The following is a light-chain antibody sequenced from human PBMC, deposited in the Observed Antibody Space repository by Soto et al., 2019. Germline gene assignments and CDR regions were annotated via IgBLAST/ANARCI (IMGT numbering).Light chain of an antibody. Sequence: ERVMTQSPGTLSFAPGERGXLXXXASQSVSNNYLAWYQQKPGQAPRLLIYGASNRATGIPDRFSGSGSGTDFTLTISRLEPEDFAVYYCQQYGSSGTFGQGTKVDI. CDR1: QSVSNNY. J-gene: IGKJ1*01. V-gene: IGKV3-20*01. CDR3: QQYGSSGT. CDR2: GAS.